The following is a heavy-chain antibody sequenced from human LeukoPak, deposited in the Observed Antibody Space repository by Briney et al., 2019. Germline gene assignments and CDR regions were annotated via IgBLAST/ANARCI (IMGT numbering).Heavy chain of an antibody. D-gene: IGHD1-1*01. CDR1: GGSISSSSYY. Sequence: PSETLSLTCTVSGGSISSSSYYWGWIRQPPGKGLEWIGSIYYSGSTYYNPSLKSRVTISVDTSKNQFSLKLSSVTAADTAVYYCARNPWYNWNQHAFDIWGQGTMVTVSS. J-gene: IGHJ3*02. CDR3: ARNPWYNWNQHAFDI. CDR2: IYYSGST. V-gene: IGHV4-39*01.